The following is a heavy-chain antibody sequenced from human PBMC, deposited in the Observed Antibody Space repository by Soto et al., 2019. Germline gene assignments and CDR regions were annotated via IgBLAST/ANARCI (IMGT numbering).Heavy chain of an antibody. V-gene: IGHV4-59*01. CDR1: GGSISSYY. J-gene: IGHJ3*02. CDR3: ARTRGKQLVRAFDI. CDR2: IYYSEST. Sequence: TLSLTCTVSGGSISSYYWSWIRQPPGKGLEWIGYIYYSESTNYNPSLKSRVTISVDTSKNQFTLKLSSVTAADTAVYYCARTRGKQLVRAFDIWGQGTMVTVSS. D-gene: IGHD6-6*01.